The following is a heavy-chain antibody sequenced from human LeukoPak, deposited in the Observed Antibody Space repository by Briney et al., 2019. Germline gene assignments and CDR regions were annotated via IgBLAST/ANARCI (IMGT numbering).Heavy chain of an antibody. D-gene: IGHD6-13*01. V-gene: IGHV3-21*01. CDR1: GFTFSSYS. CDR2: ISSSSSYI. J-gene: IGHJ4*02. Sequence: PGGSLRLSCAASGFTFSSYSMNWVRQAPGKGLEWVSSISSSSSYIYYADSVKGRFTISRDNSKNTLYLQMNSLRAEDTAVYYCAAAAGMVPFDYWGQGTLVTVSS. CDR3: AAAAGMVPFDY.